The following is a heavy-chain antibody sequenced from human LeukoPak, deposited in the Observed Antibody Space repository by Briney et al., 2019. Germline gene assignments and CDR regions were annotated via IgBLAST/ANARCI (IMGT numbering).Heavy chain of an antibody. CDR2: ISGSGGST. Sequence: PGGSLRLSCAASGFTFSSSAMSWVRQAPGKGLEWVSAISGSGGSTYYADSVKGRFTISRDNSKNTLYLQMNSLRAEDTAVYYCARTRITIFGVVINYFDYWGQGTLVTVSS. CDR3: ARTRITIFGVVINYFDY. V-gene: IGHV3-23*01. CDR1: GFTFSSSA. D-gene: IGHD3-3*01. J-gene: IGHJ4*02.